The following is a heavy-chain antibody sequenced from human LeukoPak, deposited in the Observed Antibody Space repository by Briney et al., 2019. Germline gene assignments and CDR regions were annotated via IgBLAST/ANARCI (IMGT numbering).Heavy chain of an antibody. Sequence: PGRSLRLSCAASGFTFSSYAMHWVRQAPGKGLEWVAVISYDGSNKYYADSVKGRFTISRDNSKNTLYLQMISLRAEDTAVYYCERDQCRGGSCYLGALDYWGQGTLVTVSP. CDR3: ERDQCRGGSCYLGALDY. CDR1: GFTFSSYA. D-gene: IGHD2-15*01. J-gene: IGHJ4*02. CDR2: ISYDGSNK. V-gene: IGHV3-30*04.